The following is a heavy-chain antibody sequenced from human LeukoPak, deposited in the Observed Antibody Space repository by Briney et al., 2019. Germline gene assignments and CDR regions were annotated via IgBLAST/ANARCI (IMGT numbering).Heavy chain of an antibody. CDR2: IYYSGST. CDR1: GGSISSGGYY. J-gene: IGHJ4*02. Sequence: SETPSLTCTVSGGSISSGGYYWSWIRQHPGKGLEWIGYIYYSGSTYYNPSLKSRVTISEDRSKNQFSLKLSSVTAADTAVYYCARLRDGRWLLEYWGQGTLVTVSS. V-gene: IGHV4-31*03. CDR3: ARLRDGRWLLEY. D-gene: IGHD5-24*01.